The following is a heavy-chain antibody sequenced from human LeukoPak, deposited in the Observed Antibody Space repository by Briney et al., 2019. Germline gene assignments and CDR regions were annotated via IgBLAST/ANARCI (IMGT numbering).Heavy chain of an antibody. CDR2: IYYSGST. CDR3: ARVDLTTVRPFDY. D-gene: IGHD4-17*01. J-gene: IGHJ4*02. CDR1: GDSIRSYS. Sequence: SETLSLTCTVSGDSIRSYSWNWLRQPPGKGLEWIGYIYYSGSTNYNPSLKSRVTISVDTSNNQFSLNLISVTAADTAVYYCARVDLTTVRPFDYWGQGTLVTVSS. V-gene: IGHV4-59*01.